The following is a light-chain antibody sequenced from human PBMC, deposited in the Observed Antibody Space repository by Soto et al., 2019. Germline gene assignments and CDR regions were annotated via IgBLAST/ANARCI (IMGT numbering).Light chain of an antibody. V-gene: IGKV1-39*01. Sequence: DIQMTQSPSSLSASVGDRVTITCRASESISSYLHWYQQKPGKAPKLLISAASSLQSGVPSRFSGRGSGKDFALTVSSLQPEDFATYYCHQSYSTHRTFGQGTKVEVK. CDR3: HQSYSTHRT. CDR2: AAS. CDR1: ESISSY. J-gene: IGKJ1*01.